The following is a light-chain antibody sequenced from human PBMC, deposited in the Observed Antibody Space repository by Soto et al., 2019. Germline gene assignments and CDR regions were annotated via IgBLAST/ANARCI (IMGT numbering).Light chain of an antibody. CDR3: QTWGSAIRVV. V-gene: IGLV4-69*01. CDR2: LNSDGSH. Sequence: QLVLTQSPSASASLGASVKLTCTLSSGHSSYAIAWHQQQPEKGPRYLMKLNSDGSHSKGDGIPDRFSGSSSGAERYRTISGPQSEDEADYCCQTWGSAIRVVLGGATKHTVL. CDR1: SGHSSYA. J-gene: IGLJ2*01.